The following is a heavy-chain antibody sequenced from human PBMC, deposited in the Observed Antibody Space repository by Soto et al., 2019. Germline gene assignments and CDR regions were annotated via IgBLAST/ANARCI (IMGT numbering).Heavy chain of an antibody. V-gene: IGHV2-5*02. CDR1: GFSLSTSDLG. CDR3: AHSKYSRSSFDY. Sequence: YVPTLVNPTQTLTLTCTFSGFSLSTSDLGVGWIRQPPGKALEWLATIYWDDDKRYSPSLKSRLTITKDTSKNQVVLTVTNMDPVDTATYYCAHSKYSRSSFDYWGQGTLVTVSS. CDR2: IYWDDDK. D-gene: IGHD6-6*01. J-gene: IGHJ4*02.